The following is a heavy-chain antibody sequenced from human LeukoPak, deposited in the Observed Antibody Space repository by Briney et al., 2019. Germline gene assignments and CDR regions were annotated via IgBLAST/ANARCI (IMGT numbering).Heavy chain of an antibody. CDR1: GYTFTGYY. V-gene: IGHV1-2*02. J-gene: IGHJ6*02. CDR3: ARESARYYYYYGMDV. Sequence: ASVKVSCKASGYTFTGYYMHWVRQAPGQGLEWMGWINPNSGGTNYAQKFQGRVTMTRDKSISTAYMELSRLRSDDTAVYYCARESARYYYYYGMDVWGQGTTVTVSS. CDR2: INPNSGGT.